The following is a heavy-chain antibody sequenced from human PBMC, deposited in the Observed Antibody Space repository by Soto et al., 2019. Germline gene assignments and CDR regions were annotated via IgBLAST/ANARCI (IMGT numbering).Heavy chain of an antibody. V-gene: IGHV4-4*07. CDR3: ARSGGSYNFDS. Sequence: LSLTCTVANGAVSTYYWSWIRQPAGKGLEWIGRIFVNGNTNYNPSLRSRVTISVDTSKGQFSLNLTSVTAAYTAVYFCARSGGSYNFDSWGQGVLVTVS. D-gene: IGHD1-1*01. CDR1: NGAVSTYY. CDR2: IFVNGNT. J-gene: IGHJ4*02.